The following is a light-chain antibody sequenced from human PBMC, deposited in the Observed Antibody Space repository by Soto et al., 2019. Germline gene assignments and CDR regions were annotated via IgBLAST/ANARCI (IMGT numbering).Light chain of an antibody. V-gene: IGKV1-39*01. Sequence: DIQMTQSPSSLSASVGDRVTITCRASQSITTSLNWYQQKPGKAPNLLIYAASFLHTGVPPRFIGSGSGTDFTLTISSLQPEDFATYYCQQTYSTPPGTFGQGTKLEIK. CDR3: QQTYSTPPGT. J-gene: IGKJ2*02. CDR1: QSITTS. CDR2: AAS.